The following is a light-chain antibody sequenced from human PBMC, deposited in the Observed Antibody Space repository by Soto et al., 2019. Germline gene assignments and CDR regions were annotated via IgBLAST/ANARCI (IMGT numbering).Light chain of an antibody. CDR1: QGINRK. J-gene: IGKJ4*01. CDR2: GAS. Sequence: IVMTQSPATLSVSPGERVTFSCRASQGINRKLAWYQHKAGQAPRLLISGASTGATGIPARFSGSGSGTEFTLTINSLQSEDSAVYYCQQSHTWPVTFGGGTKVDIK. CDR3: QQSHTWPVT. V-gene: IGKV3-15*01.